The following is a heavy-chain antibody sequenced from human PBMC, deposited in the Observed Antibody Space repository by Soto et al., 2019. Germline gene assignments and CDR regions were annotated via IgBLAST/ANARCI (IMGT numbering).Heavy chain of an antibody. V-gene: IGHV1-69*01. Sequence: QVQLVQSGAEVKKPGSSVKVSCKASGGTFSSYAISWVRQAPGQGLEWMGGIIPIFGTANYAQKFQGRVTITADESTSTAYMELSSLRSEDTAVYYRAREDIVVVPAAIRQGVGYYFDYWGQGTLVTVSS. CDR1: GGTFSSYA. CDR3: AREDIVVVPAAIRQGVGYYFDY. J-gene: IGHJ4*02. CDR2: IIPIFGTA. D-gene: IGHD2-2*02.